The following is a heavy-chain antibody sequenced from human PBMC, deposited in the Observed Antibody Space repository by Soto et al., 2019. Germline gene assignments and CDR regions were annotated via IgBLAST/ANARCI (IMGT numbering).Heavy chain of an antibody. Sequence: QVQLQQWGAGLLKPSETLSLTCALYGGSFSGYYWSWIRQPPGKGLEWIGEINHSGSTNYNPSLKSRVTMSVDTSTNQFSLKLSSLTAADTAVYYCARNGGRVVEVAGAYFDYWGQGTLVTVSS. CDR1: GGSFSGYY. V-gene: IGHV4-34*01. D-gene: IGHD2-15*01. CDR2: INHSGST. J-gene: IGHJ4*02. CDR3: ARNGGRVVEVAGAYFDY.